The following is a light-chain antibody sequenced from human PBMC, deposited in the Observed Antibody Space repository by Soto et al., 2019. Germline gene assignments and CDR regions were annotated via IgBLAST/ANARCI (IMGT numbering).Light chain of an antibody. J-gene: IGLJ1*01. V-gene: IGLV2-14*01. Sequence: QSALTQPASVSGSPGQSITTSCTGTSSDVGGYNYVSWYQQYPGKAPKVMIYEVSNRPSGVSNRFSGSKSGNTASLTISGLQAEDEADYYCSSYTSSSTYVFGTGTKLTVL. CDR3: SSYTSSSTYV. CDR2: EVS. CDR1: SSDVGGYNY.